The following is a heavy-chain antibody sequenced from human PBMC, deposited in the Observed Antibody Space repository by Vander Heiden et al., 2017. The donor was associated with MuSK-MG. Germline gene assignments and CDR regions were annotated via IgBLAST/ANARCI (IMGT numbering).Heavy chain of an antibody. D-gene: IGHD6-6*01. CDR3: AKDLYSSSRFGYYYMDV. V-gene: IGHV3-30*18. Sequence: QVQLVESGGGVVQPGRSLRLSCAASGFPFSSYGMHWVRQGPGKGLEWVAVISYDGSNKYYADSVKGRFTISRDNSKNTLYLQMNSLRAEDTAVYYCAKDLYSSSRFGYYYMDVWGKGTTVTVSS. CDR2: ISYDGSNK. J-gene: IGHJ6*03. CDR1: GFPFSSYG.